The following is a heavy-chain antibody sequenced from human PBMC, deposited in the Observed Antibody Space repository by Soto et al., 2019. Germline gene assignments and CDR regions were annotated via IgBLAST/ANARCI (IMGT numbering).Heavy chain of an antibody. CDR2: IYYSGST. D-gene: IGHD2-2*01. J-gene: IGHJ4*02. CDR3: ARHSLYQLLPYYFDY. Sequence: PSETLSLTCTVSGGSISSSSYYWGWIRQPPGKGLEWIGSIYYSGSTYYNPSLKSRVTISVDTSKNQFSLKLSSVTAADTAVYYCARHSLYQLLPYYFDYWGQGTLVTVSS. V-gene: IGHV4-39*01. CDR1: GGSISSSSYY.